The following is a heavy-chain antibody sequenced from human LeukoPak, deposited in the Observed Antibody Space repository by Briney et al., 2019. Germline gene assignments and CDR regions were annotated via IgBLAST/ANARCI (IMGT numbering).Heavy chain of an antibody. CDR2: INPSGGST. CDR3: ARAQMATSSGAAFDI. CDR1: GYPFTSYY. V-gene: IGHV1-46*01. D-gene: IGHD5-24*01. Sequence: GASVKVSCKASGYPFTSYYMHWVRQAPGQGLEWMGIINPSGGSTSYAQKFQGRVTMTRDTSTSTVYMELSSLRSEDTAVYYCARAQMATSSGAAFDIWGQGTMVTVSS. J-gene: IGHJ3*02.